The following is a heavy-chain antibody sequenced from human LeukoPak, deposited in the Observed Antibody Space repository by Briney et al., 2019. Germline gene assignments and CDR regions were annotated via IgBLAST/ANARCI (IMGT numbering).Heavy chain of an antibody. D-gene: IGHD3-10*01. J-gene: IGHJ5*02. CDR1: GGSFSGYY. CDR2: INHSGST. V-gene: IGHV4-34*01. Sequence: SETLSLTCAVYGGSFSGYYWSWIRQPPGKGLEWIGEINHSGSTNYNPSLKSRVTISVDTSKNQFSLKLSSVTAADTAVYYCAATMVRGVSTFDPWGQGTLVTVSS. CDR3: AATMVRGVSTFDP.